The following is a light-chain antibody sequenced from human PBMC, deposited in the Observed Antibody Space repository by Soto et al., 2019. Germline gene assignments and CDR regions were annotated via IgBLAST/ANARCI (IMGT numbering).Light chain of an antibody. CDR1: PSITNH. CDR2: ATS. CDR3: QQTYATPLT. J-gene: IGKJ4*01. V-gene: IGKV1-39*01. Sequence: DIPMAQSPSSLSASVGDRVTITCRASPSITNHLSWYQLKPGKAPKLLIYATSALHSGVPSRFSGSGSGTDFTLTISSLQPEDSATYSCQQTYATPLTFGGGTKVEIK.